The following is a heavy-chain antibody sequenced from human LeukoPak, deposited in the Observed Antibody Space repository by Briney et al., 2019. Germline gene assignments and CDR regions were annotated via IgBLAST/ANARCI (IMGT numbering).Heavy chain of an antibody. CDR3: ARDYYDSSGHHWGGPSGC. CDR1: GFKFDDYA. V-gene: IGHV3-20*04. CDR2: IKWNGGST. Sequence: GGSLGLSCAASGFKFDDYAMSWVRQAPGKGLEWVSAIKWNGGSTDYADSVKGRFTISRDNAKNSLYLQMNSLRTEDTALYYCARDYYDSSGHHWGGPSGCWGQGTLATVSS. D-gene: IGHD3-22*01. J-gene: IGHJ4*02.